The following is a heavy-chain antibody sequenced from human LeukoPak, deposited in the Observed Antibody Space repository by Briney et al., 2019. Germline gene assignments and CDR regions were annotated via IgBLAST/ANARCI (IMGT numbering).Heavy chain of an antibody. D-gene: IGHD3/OR15-3a*01. Sequence: GGSLRLSCAASGFTFSSYSMNWVRQAPGKGLEWVSSISSSSSYIYYADSVKGRFTISKDNAKNSLYLQMNSLRDEDTAVYYCARDRFPARLIFSADIWGQGTMVSVSS. CDR2: ISSSSSYI. CDR3: ARDRFPARLIFSADI. V-gene: IGHV3-21*01. J-gene: IGHJ3*02. CDR1: GFTFSSYS.